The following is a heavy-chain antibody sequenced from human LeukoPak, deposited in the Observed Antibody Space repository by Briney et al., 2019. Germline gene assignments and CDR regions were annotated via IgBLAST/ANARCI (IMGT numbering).Heavy chain of an antibody. Sequence: GGSLRLSCAASGFTFSSYAMSWVRQAPGKGLEWVSGISGSGGSTYYVDSVKGRFTISRDKSKNTLYLQMNGLRAEDTAVYYCAKVTDYYDSNGYYDYWGQGTLVTVSS. J-gene: IGHJ4*02. CDR3: AKVTDYYDSNGYYDY. CDR2: ISGSGGST. V-gene: IGHV3-23*01. D-gene: IGHD3-22*01. CDR1: GFTFSSYA.